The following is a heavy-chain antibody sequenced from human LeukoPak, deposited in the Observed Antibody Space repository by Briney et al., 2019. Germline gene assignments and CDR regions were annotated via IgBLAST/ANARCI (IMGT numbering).Heavy chain of an antibody. D-gene: IGHD5-24*01. J-gene: IGHJ5*02. CDR2: ISPRVGST. V-gene: IGHV1-46*01. CDR3: ARDNSVRDEAWWFNP. CDR1: GYTFTSNY. Sequence: ASVKVSCKASGYTFTSNYMHWVRQAPGQGPEWMGVISPRVGSTTYAQNFQGRVTLTRDMSPRTDYLELRSLRSEDTAVYYCARDNSVRDEAWWFNPWGQGTLVSVFS.